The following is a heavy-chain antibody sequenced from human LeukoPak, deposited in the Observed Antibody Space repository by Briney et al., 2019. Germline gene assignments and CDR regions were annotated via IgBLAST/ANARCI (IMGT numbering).Heavy chain of an antibody. J-gene: IGHJ4*02. CDR3: ARDLLPTVGRLQLWLDYDY. Sequence: GASVKVSCKASGYTFTSYGISWVRQAPGQGLEWMGWISAYNGNTNYAQKLQGRVTMTTDTSTSTAYMELRSLRSDDTAVYYCARDLLPTVGRLQLWLDYDYWGQGTLVTVSS. CDR1: GYTFTSYG. V-gene: IGHV1-18*01. CDR2: ISAYNGNT. D-gene: IGHD5-18*01.